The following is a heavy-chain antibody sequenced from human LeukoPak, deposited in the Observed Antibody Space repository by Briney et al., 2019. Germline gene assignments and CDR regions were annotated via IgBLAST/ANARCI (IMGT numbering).Heavy chain of an antibody. V-gene: IGHV3-73*01. J-gene: IGHJ4*02. Sequence: GGSLKLSCAASGFTFSGSAMHWVRQASGKGLEWVGRIRSKANSYATAYAASVKGRFTISRDNSKNTLYLQMNSLRAEDTAVYYCAKVRTSSGWYWDYWGQGTLVTVSS. CDR2: IRSKANSYAT. CDR1: GFTFSGSA. CDR3: AKVRTSSGWYWDY. D-gene: IGHD6-19*01.